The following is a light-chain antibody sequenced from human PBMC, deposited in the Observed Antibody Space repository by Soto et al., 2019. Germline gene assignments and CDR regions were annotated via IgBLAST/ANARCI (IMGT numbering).Light chain of an antibody. Sequence: VMTQSTATLSVSPGERVTLSCRASESVRNYLAWYQQKPGQSPRLLIYDASTRATGIPARFSSNGSGTEFSLTISSLQSEDFAVYYCQQYYRWPPWTFGQGTKVEVK. CDR3: QQYYRWPPWT. J-gene: IGKJ1*01. V-gene: IGKV3-15*01. CDR2: DAS. CDR1: ESVRNY.